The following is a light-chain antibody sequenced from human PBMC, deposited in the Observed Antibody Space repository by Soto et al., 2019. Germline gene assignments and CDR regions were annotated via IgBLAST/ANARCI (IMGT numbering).Light chain of an antibody. CDR1: QSVTNN. CDR2: DAS. J-gene: IGKJ1*01. CDR3: QQRSDWPRT. V-gene: IGKV3-11*01. Sequence: EVVMTQTPYTLSVSPGKRATLFCRASQSVTNNLAWYQQKPGQAPRLLIYDASNRATGIPARFSGSGSGTDFTLTISSLEHEDFAVYFCQQRSDWPRTFGQGTKV.